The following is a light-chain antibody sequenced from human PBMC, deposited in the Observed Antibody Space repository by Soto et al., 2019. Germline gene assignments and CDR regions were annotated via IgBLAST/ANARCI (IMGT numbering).Light chain of an antibody. CDR1: QRVSSSD. CDR3: RHYGSSAYT. V-gene: IGKV3-20*01. CDR2: GAS. J-gene: IGKJ2*01. Sequence: EIVLTQSPGTLSLSPGERATLSCRASQRVSSSDLAWYQQKPGQAPRLLIYGASSRVTGTPDRFSGSGSGTDLSLTISSVEPEDFAVYYCRHYGSSAYTFGRGPKQEI.